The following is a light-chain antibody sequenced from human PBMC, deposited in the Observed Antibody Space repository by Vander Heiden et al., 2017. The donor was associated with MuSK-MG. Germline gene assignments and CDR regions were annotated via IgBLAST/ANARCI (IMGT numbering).Light chain of an antibody. CDR2: GAS. CDR1: QSVSSSY. J-gene: IGKJ3*01. CDR3: QQYGSSPFT. V-gene: IGKV3-20*01. Sequence: IVLTPSPSTLSLSPGERATLSCRASQSVSSSYLAWYQQKPGQAPRLLIYGASSRATGIPDRFSGSGSGTDFTLTISRLEPEDFAVYYCQQYGSSPFTFGPGTKVDIK.